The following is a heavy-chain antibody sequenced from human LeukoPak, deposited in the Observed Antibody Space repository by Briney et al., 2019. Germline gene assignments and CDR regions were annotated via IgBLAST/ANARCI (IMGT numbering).Heavy chain of an antibody. CDR2: IYYSGST. CDR1: GGSTSVYY. V-gene: IGHV4-59*08. CDR3: ARHYVFVLGTSSFDY. Sequence: PSETLSLTCTVSGGSTSVYYWSWIRQPPGKGLEWIGSIYYSGSTYYNPSLKSRVTISVDTSKNQFSLKLSSVTAADTAVYYCARHYVFVLGTSSFDYWGQGTLVTVSS. D-gene: IGHD2-8*01. J-gene: IGHJ4*02.